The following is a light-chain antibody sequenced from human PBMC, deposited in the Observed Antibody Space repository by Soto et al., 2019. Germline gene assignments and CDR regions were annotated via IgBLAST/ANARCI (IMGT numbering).Light chain of an antibody. V-gene: IGLV2-14*01. Sequence: QSALTQPASVSGSPGQSITISCTGTSSDVGAYNYVSWYQQHPGKAPKLMMYEVNNRPSGVSNRFSGSKSGNTASLTISGLEAEDEADYYCHSYTTSSTYVFGTGTKLTVL. CDR2: EVN. CDR1: SSDVGAYNY. J-gene: IGLJ1*01. CDR3: HSYTTSSTYV.